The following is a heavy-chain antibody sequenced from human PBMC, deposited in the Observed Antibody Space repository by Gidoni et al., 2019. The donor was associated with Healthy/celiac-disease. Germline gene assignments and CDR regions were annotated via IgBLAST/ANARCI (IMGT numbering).Heavy chain of an antibody. CDR3: AKFRGKARSASVPDY. D-gene: IGHD3-10*01. CDR1: GFTFSSYG. J-gene: IGHJ4*02. CDR2: ISYDGSNK. V-gene: IGHV3-30*18. Sequence: QVQLVESGGGVVQPGRSLRLSCAASGFTFSSYGMHWVRQAPGKGLEWVAVISYDGSNKYYADSVKGRFTISRDNSKNTLYLEMNSLRAEDTAVYYCAKFRGKARSASVPDYWGQGTLVTVSS.